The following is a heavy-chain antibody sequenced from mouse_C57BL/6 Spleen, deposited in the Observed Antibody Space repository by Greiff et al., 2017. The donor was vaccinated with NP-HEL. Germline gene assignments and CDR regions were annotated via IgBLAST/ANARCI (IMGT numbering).Heavy chain of an antibody. Sequence: EVQLVESGGGLVKPGGSLKLSCAASGFTFSDYGMHWVRQAPEKGLEWVGYISSGSSTIYYVDTVKGRFTISRDNAKNTLFLQMTSLRAEDTAMYYCARVGSPWYFEVWGTGTTVTVAS. CDR2: ISSGSSTI. CDR3: ARVGSPWYFEV. D-gene: IGHD1-1*01. V-gene: IGHV5-17*01. J-gene: IGHJ1*03. CDR1: GFTFSDYG.